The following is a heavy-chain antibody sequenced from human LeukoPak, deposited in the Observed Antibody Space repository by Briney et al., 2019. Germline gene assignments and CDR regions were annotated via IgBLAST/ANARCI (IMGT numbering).Heavy chain of an antibody. V-gene: IGHV3-30-3*01. CDR2: ISYDGSNK. CDR3: ARDPFYDSSGYYGNWFDP. Sequence: PVGSLRLSCAPSGFTFSIYAMHWVPHAPGKGLEWVAVISYDGSNKYYADSVKGRFTISRDNSKNTLYLQMNSLRAEDTAVYYCARDPFYDSSGYYGNWFDPWGQGTLVTVSS. CDR1: GFTFSIYA. J-gene: IGHJ5*02. D-gene: IGHD3-22*01.